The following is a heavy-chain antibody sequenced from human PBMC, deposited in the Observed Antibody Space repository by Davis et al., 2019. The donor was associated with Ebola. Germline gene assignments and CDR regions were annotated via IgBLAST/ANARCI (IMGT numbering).Heavy chain of an antibody. Sequence: AASVKVSCKASGYTFTTYNMDWLRQAPGQGLEWMGRVNTYNGNTNYAQNFQGRVTMTRDTSTSTVYMELSSLRSEDTAVYYCASPGPVGGSYLHYWGQGTLVTVSS. J-gene: IGHJ4*02. V-gene: IGHV1-18*01. CDR3: ASPGPVGGSYLHY. CDR2: VNTYNGNT. D-gene: IGHD1-26*01. CDR1: GYTFTTYN.